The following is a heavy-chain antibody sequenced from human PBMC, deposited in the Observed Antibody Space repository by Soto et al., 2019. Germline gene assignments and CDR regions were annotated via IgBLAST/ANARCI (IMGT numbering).Heavy chain of an antibody. J-gene: IGHJ4*02. Sequence: SETLSLTCAVSGGSICSGGYSWSWIRQPPGKGLEWIGYIYYSGSTNYNPSLKSRVTISVDTSKNQFSLKLSSVTAADTAVYYCARRWGGTFDYWGQGTLVTVPQ. V-gene: IGHV4-61*08. CDR3: ARRWGGTFDY. CDR1: GGSICSGGYS. CDR2: IYYSGST. D-gene: IGHD2-21*01.